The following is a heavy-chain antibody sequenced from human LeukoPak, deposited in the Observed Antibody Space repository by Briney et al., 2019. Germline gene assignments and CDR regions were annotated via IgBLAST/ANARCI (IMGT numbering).Heavy chain of an antibody. D-gene: IGHD2-2*01. Sequence: SETLSLTCTVSGGSISSGSYYWSWIRQPAGKGLEWIGRIYTSGNTNYNPSLKSRVTISVDTSKNQFSLKLTSVTAADTAVYFCARHLDCVTTSCYGFDSWGHGTLVTVSS. V-gene: IGHV4-61*02. CDR2: IYTSGNT. CDR3: ARHLDCVTTSCYGFDS. CDR1: GGSISSGSYY. J-gene: IGHJ4*01.